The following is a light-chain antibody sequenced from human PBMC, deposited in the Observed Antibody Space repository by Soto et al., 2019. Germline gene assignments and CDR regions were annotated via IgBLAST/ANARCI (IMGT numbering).Light chain of an antibody. CDR1: TSDVGGYYY. J-gene: IGLJ1*01. V-gene: IGLV2-14*01. Sequence: QSALTQPAPVSGSPGQSITISCTGVTSDVGGYYYVSWYQQHPGKAPKLMIYDVNDRPSGVSDRFSGSKSGNTASLTISGLRAEDEADYYCSSYARGSTLNVFGTGTKLTVL. CDR2: DVN. CDR3: SSYARGSTLNV.